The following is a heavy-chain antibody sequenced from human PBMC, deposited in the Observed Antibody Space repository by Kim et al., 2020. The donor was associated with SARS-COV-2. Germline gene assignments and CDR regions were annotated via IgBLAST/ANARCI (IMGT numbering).Heavy chain of an antibody. D-gene: IGHD6-13*01. Sequence: SETLSLTCLVSGASISRGGYYWGCLRQPPGKGLEWIMSLYYSGSSYYNPSLESRVTISVDTSKNQFSLRLKSVTAADTAVYFCARMRQQLIPAIFDPWGQGTLVTVSS. J-gene: IGHJ5*02. CDR1: GASISRGGYY. V-gene: IGHV4-39*07. CDR3: ARMRQQLIPAIFDP. CDR2: LYYSGSS.